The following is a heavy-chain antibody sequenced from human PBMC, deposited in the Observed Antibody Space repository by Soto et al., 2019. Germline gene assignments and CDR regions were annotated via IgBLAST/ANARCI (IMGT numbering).Heavy chain of an antibody. CDR2: IKADGSDK. Sequence: EVQLVESGGGLVQPGGSLRLSCAASGFTFSDHWMSWVRQAPGKGLEGVANIKADGSDKYYVDSVKGRFTISRDNANNSLYLQMNSLRAEDTAVYYCARGSGRLDVWGQGTTVTVSS. CDR1: GFTFSDHW. V-gene: IGHV3-7*05. J-gene: IGHJ6*02. CDR3: ARGSGRLDV.